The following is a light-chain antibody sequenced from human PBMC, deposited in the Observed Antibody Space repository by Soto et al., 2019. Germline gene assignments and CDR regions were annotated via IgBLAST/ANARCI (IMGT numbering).Light chain of an antibody. V-gene: IGKV3-20*01. CDR1: QSVTSNF. Sequence: EIVLTQSPGALSLSPGERATLSCRASQSVTSNFLAWYQQKPGQTPRLFIYGASSRTTGVPDRFSGSGSGKYLTPTNSRLEPEDFAVYYCQQYGSPPRTFGQGTKLEIK. CDR3: QQYGSPPRT. J-gene: IGKJ2*01. CDR2: GAS.